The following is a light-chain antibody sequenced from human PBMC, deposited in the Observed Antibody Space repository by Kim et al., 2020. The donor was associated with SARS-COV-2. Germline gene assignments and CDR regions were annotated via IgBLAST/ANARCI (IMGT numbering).Light chain of an antibody. CDR1: KLGDNY. Sequence: SYELTQPPSVSVSPGQTASITCSGDKLGDNYACWYQQKPGQSPVLVIYQDSKRPSGIPERFSGSNSGNTATLTNSGTQAKDEADYYCQAWDSSTAVFGTGTKVTVL. CDR2: QDS. J-gene: IGLJ1*01. CDR3: QAWDSSTAV. V-gene: IGLV3-1*01.